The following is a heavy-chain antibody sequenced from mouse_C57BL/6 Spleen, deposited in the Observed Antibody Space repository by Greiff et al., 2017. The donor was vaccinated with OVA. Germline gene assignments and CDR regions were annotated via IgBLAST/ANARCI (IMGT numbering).Heavy chain of an antibody. CDR1: GYTFTSYW. J-gene: IGHJ4*01. D-gene: IGHD1-1*02. V-gene: IGHV1-64*01. CDR2: IHPNSGST. Sequence: QVQLQQSGAELVKPGASVKLSCKASGYTFTSYWMHWVKQRPGQGLEWIGMIHPNSGSTNYNEKFKSKATLTVDKSSSTAYMQLSSLTSEDSAVYYCARIGGSSFYYAMDYWGQGTSVTVSS. CDR3: ARIGGSSFYYAMDY.